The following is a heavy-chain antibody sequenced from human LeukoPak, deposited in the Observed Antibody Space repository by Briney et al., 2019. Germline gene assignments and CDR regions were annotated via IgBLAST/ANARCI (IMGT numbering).Heavy chain of an antibody. CDR2: IKSKTDGGTT. V-gene: IGHV3-15*01. CDR3: ATSSGWTGTFDY. D-gene: IGHD6-19*01. Sequence: KPGGSLRLSCAASGFIFSNAWMACVRQAPGKGLEWVGRIKSKTDGGTTDYAAPVKGRFTISRDDSKNTLYLQMNSLKTEDTAVYFCATSSGWTGTFDYWGQGTLVTVSS. J-gene: IGHJ4*02. CDR1: GFIFSNAW.